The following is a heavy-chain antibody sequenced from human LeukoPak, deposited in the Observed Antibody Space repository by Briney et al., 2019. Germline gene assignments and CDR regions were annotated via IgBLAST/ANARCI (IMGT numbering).Heavy chain of an antibody. V-gene: IGHV3-53*01. CDR2: IYSGGRT. CDR3: ARDFLEMAHDY. J-gene: IGHJ4*02. Sequence: PGGSLRLFCAASGFTVSSNYMSWVRQAPGKGLELVSVIYSGGRTYYADSVQGRLTISTYNSKNTLYLQTNSLRDEDTAVYYCARDFLEMAHDYWGQGTLVTVSS. D-gene: IGHD5-24*01. CDR1: GFTVSSNY.